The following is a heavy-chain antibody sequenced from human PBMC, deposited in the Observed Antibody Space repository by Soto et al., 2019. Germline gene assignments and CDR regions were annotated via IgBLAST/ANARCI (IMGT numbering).Heavy chain of an antibody. CDR1: GGSISSGGYY. D-gene: IGHD6-13*01. J-gene: IGHJ4*02. Sequence: PSETLSLTCTVSGGSISSGGYYWSWIRQHPGKGLEWIGYIYYSGSTYYNPSLKSRVTISVDTSKNQFSLKLSSVTAADTAVYYCAREPGIAAAGPYYFDYWGQGTLVTVSS. CDR2: IYYSGST. CDR3: AREPGIAAAGPYYFDY. V-gene: IGHV4-31*03.